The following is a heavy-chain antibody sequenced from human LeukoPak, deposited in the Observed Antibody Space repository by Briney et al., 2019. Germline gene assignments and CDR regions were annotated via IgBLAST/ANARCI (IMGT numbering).Heavy chain of an antibody. D-gene: IGHD3-22*01. CDR1: GFTDSSNY. CDR2: IYSSGST. J-gene: IGHJ4*02. CDR3: ARTPIYYFDNSGYYN. Sequence: AGGSLRLSCAASGFTDSSNYMSWVRQAPGKGLEWIGLIYSSGSTSYNPSLKSRVTMSVDTSKKQFSLRLSSVTAADTAVYYCARTPIYYFDNSGYYNWGQGTLVTVSS. V-gene: IGHV4-59*10.